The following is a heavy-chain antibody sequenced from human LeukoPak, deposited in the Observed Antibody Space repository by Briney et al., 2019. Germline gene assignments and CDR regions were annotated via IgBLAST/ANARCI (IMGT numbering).Heavy chain of an antibody. CDR1: GGSISSYIYY. V-gene: IGHV4-39*01. D-gene: IGHD1-14*01. CDR3: ARLEPGGPPYYYGMDV. J-gene: IGHJ6*02. CDR2: FYYRGST. Sequence: SETLSLTCTVSGGSISSYIYYWGWIRQSPGKGLEWIGCFYYRGSTYYNPSFKSRVTISIDTSKDQFSLQLSSVTAADTAVYYCARLEPGGPPYYYGMDVWGQGTTVTISS.